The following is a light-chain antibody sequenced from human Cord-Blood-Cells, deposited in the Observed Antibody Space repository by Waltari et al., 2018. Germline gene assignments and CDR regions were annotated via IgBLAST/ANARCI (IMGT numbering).Light chain of an antibody. V-gene: IGLV3-25*03. CDR2: KDR. CDR3: QSADSSGTYVV. J-gene: IGLJ2*01. CDR1: ASPKHH. Sequence: SYELTQPPSVSVSPGQPARIPCSGYASPKHHAYWYQQKPGQAPVLVIYKDRERPSGIPERFSGSSSGTTVTLTISGVQAEDEADYYCQSADSSGTYVVFGGGTKLTVL.